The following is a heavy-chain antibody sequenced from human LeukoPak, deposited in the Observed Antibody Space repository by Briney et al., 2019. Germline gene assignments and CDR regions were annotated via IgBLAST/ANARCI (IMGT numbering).Heavy chain of an antibody. V-gene: IGHV4-59*08. J-gene: IGHJ4*02. CDR2: IYYSGSA. CDR3: ARMVRDWLAQDYFDY. Sequence: SETLSLTCTVSGGSISDYSWSWIRQPPGKGLEWIGNIYYSGSANHNPSLKSRVTISVDTSKNQFSLKLSSVTAADTAVYYCARMVRDWLAQDYFDYWGQGTLVTVSS. D-gene: IGHD6-19*01. CDR1: GGSISDYS.